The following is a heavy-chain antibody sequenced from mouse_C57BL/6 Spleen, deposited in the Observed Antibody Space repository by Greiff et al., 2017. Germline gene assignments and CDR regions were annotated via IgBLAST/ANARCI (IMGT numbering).Heavy chain of an antibody. D-gene: IGHD4-1*01. J-gene: IGHJ1*03. CDR3: ARSRWDGVRDWYFDV. CDR1: GYTFTDYY. CDR2: INPNNGGT. Sequence: VQLQQSGPELVKPGASVKISCKASGYTFTDYYMNWVKQSHGKSLEWIGDINPNNGGTSYNQKFKGKATLTVYKSSSTAYMELRSLTSEDSAVYYCARSRWDGVRDWYFDVWGTGTTVTVSS. V-gene: IGHV1-26*01.